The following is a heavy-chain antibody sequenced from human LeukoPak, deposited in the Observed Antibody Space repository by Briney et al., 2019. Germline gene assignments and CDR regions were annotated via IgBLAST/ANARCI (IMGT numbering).Heavy chain of an antibody. CDR1: GCTFSSYA. J-gene: IGHJ4*02. Sequence: ASVKVSCKASGCTFSSYAISWVRQAPGQGLEWMGRIIPIFGIANYAQKFQGRVTITADKSTSTAYMELSSLRSEDTAVYYCARSHQYYYDSSGYYPLMNWGQGTLVTVSS. CDR3: ARSHQYYYDSSGYYPLMN. D-gene: IGHD3-22*01. V-gene: IGHV1-69*04. CDR2: IIPIFGIA.